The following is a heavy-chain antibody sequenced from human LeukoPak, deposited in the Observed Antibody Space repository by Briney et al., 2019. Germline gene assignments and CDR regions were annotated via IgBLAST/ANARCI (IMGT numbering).Heavy chain of an antibody. Sequence: GGFLRLSCAASGFTFSSYGMHWVRQAPGKGLEWVAVISYDGSNKYYADSVKGRFTISRDNSKNTLYLQMNSLRAEDTAVYYCAKLPREYCSSTSCPNWFDTWGQGTLVTVSS. V-gene: IGHV3-30*18. D-gene: IGHD2-2*01. CDR2: ISYDGSNK. CDR1: GFTFSSYG. CDR3: AKLPREYCSSTSCPNWFDT. J-gene: IGHJ5*02.